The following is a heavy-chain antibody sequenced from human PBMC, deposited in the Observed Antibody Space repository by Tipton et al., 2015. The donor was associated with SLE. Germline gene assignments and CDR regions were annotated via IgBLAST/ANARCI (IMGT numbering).Heavy chain of an antibody. J-gene: IGHJ6*03. CDR2: IYSSGST. D-gene: IGHD6-6*01. Sequence: LRLSCTVSGGSITSYCWSWIRQPPGKGLEWIGYIYSSGSTNYNPSLKSRVTISVDTSKNQFSLKLSSVTAADTAVYYCASHSSSHYYYYMDVWGRGTTVTVSS. V-gene: IGHV4-59*01. CDR1: GGSITSYC. CDR3: ASHSSSHYYYYMDV.